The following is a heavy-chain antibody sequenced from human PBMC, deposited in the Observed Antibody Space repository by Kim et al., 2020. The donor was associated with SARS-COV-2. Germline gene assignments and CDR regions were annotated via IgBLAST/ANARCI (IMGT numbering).Heavy chain of an antibody. CDR3: ARHPGGQSFGSLDY. J-gene: IGHJ4*02. Sequence: GASLKISCQGSGYRFSNHWIAWVRQMPGKGLEWLGIIYPGDLDLRYSPSFQGQVTFSVDKSINTAYLQWASLKASDTATYYCARHPGGQSFGSLDYWGQGTPVIVSS. CDR2: IYPGDLDL. V-gene: IGHV5-51*01. D-gene: IGHD3-16*01. CDR1: GYRFSNHW.